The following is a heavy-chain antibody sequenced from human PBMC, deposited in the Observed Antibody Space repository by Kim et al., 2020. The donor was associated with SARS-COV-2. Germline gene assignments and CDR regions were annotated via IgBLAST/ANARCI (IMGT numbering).Heavy chain of an antibody. D-gene: IGHD3-9*01. CDR1: GGSISSYY. V-gene: IGHV4-59*13. J-gene: IGHJ3*02. CDR2: IYYSGST. Sequence: SETLSLTCTVSGGSISSYYWSWIRQPPGKGLEWIGYIYYSGSTNYNPSLKSRVTISVDTSKNQFSLKLSSVTAADTAVYYCARIYYDILTGYSEGGDAFDIWGQGTMVTVSS. CDR3: ARIYYDILTGYSEGGDAFDI.